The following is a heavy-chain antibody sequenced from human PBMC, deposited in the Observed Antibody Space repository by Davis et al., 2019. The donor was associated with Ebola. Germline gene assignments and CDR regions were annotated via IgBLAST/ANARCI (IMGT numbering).Heavy chain of an antibody. V-gene: IGHV5-51*01. CDR2: IYPDDSDT. D-gene: IGHD1-26*01. CDR1: GYSFASYW. Sequence: GESLKISCKGSGYSFASYWIGWVRQMPGKALEWMGIIYPDDSDTSYSPSFQGQVTISADKSISTAYLQWSGLKASDTAMYYCARDPLGLLGHAFDIWGQGTMVTVSS. CDR3: ARDPLGLLGHAFDI. J-gene: IGHJ3*02.